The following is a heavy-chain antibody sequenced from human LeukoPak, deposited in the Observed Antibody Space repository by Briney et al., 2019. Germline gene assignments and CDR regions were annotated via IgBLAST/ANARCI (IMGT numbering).Heavy chain of an antibody. D-gene: IGHD3-10*01. CDR2: IYYSRST. CDR1: GGSISSYY. J-gene: IGHJ6*02. CDR3: ARDTLVRGAIWAYYYGMDV. V-gene: IGHV4-59*01. Sequence: SETLSLTCTVSGGSISSYYWGWIRQPPGKGLEWIGYIYYSRSTNYNPSLKSRVTISVDTSKNQFSLRLSSVTAADTAVYYCARDTLVRGAIWAYYYGMDVWGQGTTVTVSS.